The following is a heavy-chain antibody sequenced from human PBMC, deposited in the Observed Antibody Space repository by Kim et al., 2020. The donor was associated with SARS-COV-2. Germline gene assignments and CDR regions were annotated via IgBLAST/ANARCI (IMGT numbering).Heavy chain of an antibody. CDR2: ISYDGSNK. CDR3: ALYYYDSSGYYYVG. Sequence: GGSLRLSCAASGFTFSSYGMHWVRQAPGKGLEWVAVISYDGSNKYYADSVKGRFTISRDNSKNTLYLQMNSLRAEDTAVYYCALYYYDSSGYYYVGWGQG. V-gene: IGHV3-30*03. D-gene: IGHD3-22*01. J-gene: IGHJ1*01. CDR1: GFTFSSYG.